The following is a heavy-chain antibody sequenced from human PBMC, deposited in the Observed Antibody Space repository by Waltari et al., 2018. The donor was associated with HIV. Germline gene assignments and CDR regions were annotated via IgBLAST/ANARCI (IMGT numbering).Heavy chain of an antibody. Sequence: QVQLVQSGAEVKTPGASVKVSCKASGYTFTSVDINWVRKATGQGLEWMGWMNPNSKKTGFAQKFQGRISMTRNTSIGTAYMELSSLRSLDTAVYYCARTFNGDLDYWGQGTLVTVS. J-gene: IGHJ4*02. CDR3: ARTFNGDLDY. CDR2: MNPNSKKT. CDR1: GYTFTSVD. D-gene: IGHD2-21*02. V-gene: IGHV1-8*01.